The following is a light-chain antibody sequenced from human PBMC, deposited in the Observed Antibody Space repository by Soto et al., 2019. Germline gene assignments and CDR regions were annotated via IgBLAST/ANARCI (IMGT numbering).Light chain of an antibody. CDR3: AAWDDSLSGVV. V-gene: IGLV1-47*01. J-gene: IGLJ2*01. Sequence: QSVLTQPPSASGTPGQRVTISCSGSSSNMGSNSVHWYKQLPGTAPKLLIYSNTQRPSGVPDRFSGSKSGTSASLAISGLRSGDEADYYCAAWDDSLSGVVFGGGTKLTVL. CDR1: SSNMGSNS. CDR2: SNT.